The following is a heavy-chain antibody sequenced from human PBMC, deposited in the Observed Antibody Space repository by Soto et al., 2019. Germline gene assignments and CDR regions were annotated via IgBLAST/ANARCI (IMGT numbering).Heavy chain of an antibody. CDR3: ASSLSYYYGSGSEINWFDP. CDR1: GGSISSSSYY. V-gene: IGHV4-39*01. Sequence: SETLSLTCTVSGGSISSSSYYWGWIRQPPGKGLEWIGSIYFSGSTYYNPSLKSRVTISVDTPKNQFSLKLSSVTAADTAVYYCASSLSYYYGSGSEINWFDPWGQGTLVTVSS. D-gene: IGHD3-10*01. CDR2: IYFSGST. J-gene: IGHJ5*02.